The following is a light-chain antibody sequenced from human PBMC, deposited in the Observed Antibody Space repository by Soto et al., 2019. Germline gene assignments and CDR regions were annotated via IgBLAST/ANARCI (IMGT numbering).Light chain of an antibody. J-gene: IGKJ3*01. CDR1: QSVNSN. Sequence: EIVMTQSPATLSVSPGERATLSCRASQSVNSNLAWYQQKPGQSPRLLIYEASTRATGIPDRFSGSGSGPDFTLSINSLQAEDFAVYSCQQYNKWPPFTFGPGTKVDIK. CDR2: EAS. V-gene: IGKV3-15*01. CDR3: QQYNKWPPFT.